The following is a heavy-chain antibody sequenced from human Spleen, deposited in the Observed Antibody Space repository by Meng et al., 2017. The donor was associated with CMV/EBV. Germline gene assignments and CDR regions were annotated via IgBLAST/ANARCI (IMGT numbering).Heavy chain of an antibody. J-gene: IGHJ1*01. V-gene: IGHV3-23*01. CDR1: GFRFSRYA. CDR3: TKWAEGYDFH. CDR2: ISGNGVDR. D-gene: IGHD5-12*01. Sequence: LTWFTYGFRFSRYAMSWVRQAPGQGREWVSAISGNGVDRRYADSVKGRFTISRDNAKSTLYLQMSSLRVEDTAVYYCTKWAEGYDFHWGQGTLVTVSS.